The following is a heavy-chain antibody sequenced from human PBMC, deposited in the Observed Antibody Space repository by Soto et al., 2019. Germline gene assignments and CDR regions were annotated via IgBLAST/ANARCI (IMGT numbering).Heavy chain of an antibody. Sequence: SETLSLTCAVYGGSFSGYYWSWIRQPPGKGLEWIGEINHSGSTNYNPSLKSRVTISVDTSKNQFSLKLSSVTAADTAVYYCARAPKYYGSGLYIWVYYYMDVWGKGTTVTVSS. D-gene: IGHD3-10*01. CDR2: INHSGST. V-gene: IGHV4-34*01. CDR3: ARAPKYYGSGLYIWVYYYMDV. CDR1: GGSFSGYY. J-gene: IGHJ6*03.